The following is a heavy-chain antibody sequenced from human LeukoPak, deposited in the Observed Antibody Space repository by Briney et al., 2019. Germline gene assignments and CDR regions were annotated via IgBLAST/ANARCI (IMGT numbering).Heavy chain of an antibody. CDR2: IDPSDSYT. J-gene: IGHJ4*02. V-gene: IGHV5-10-1*01. CDR3: ARLGADYGSGSYYNDY. D-gene: IGHD3-10*01. CDR1: GYSFTSYW. Sequence: GESLKISCNGSGYSFTSYWISWVRQMPGKGLEWMGRIDPSDSYTNYSPSFQGHVTISADKSISTAYLQWSSLKASDTAMYYCARLGADYGSGSYYNDYWGQGTLVTVSS.